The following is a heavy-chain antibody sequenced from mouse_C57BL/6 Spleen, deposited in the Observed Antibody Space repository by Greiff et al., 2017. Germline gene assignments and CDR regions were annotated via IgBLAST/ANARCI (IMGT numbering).Heavy chain of an antibody. V-gene: IGHV5-16*01. J-gene: IGHJ4*01. D-gene: IGHD4-1*02. CDR2: INYDGSST. CDR3: ARDWATGTAMDY. Sequence: EVKVVESEGGLVQPGSSMKLSCTASGFTFSDYYMAWVRQVPEKGLEWVANINYDGSSTYYLDSLKSRFIISRDNAKNILYLQMSSLKSEDTATYYCARDWATGTAMDYWGQGTSVTVSS. CDR1: GFTFSDYY.